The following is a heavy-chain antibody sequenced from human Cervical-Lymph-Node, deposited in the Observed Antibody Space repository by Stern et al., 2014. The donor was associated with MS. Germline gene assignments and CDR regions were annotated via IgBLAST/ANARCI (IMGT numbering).Heavy chain of an antibody. CDR2: MNPDSGDT. V-gene: IGHV1-8*01. J-gene: IGHJ4*02. Sequence: QVQLVQSGAEVKKPGASVKVSCKASGYTFTSDDINWVRQDPGQGLEWMGWMNPDSGDTGYAQKFRGKFTITRDLSISTAYMEMSSLKFEDTAVYYCTRGWSAWGQGTLVTVSS. CDR1: GYTFTSDD. CDR3: TRGWSA. D-gene: IGHD3-3*01.